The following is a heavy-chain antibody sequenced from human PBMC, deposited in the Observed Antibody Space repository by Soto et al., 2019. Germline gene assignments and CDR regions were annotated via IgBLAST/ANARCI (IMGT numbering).Heavy chain of an antibody. CDR3: SRDEAYCSSTSCYPYYYGMDV. Sequence: QVQLQESGPGLVKPSQTLSLTCTVSGGSISSGGYYWSWIRQHPGKGLEWIGYIYYSGSTYYNPSLMPRVTISLDTSKYLFSLKLSSVTAADTAVYYCSRDEAYCSSTSCYPYYYGMDVWGQGTTVTVSS. CDR1: GGSISSGGYY. V-gene: IGHV4-31*03. J-gene: IGHJ6*02. D-gene: IGHD2-2*01. CDR2: IYYSGST.